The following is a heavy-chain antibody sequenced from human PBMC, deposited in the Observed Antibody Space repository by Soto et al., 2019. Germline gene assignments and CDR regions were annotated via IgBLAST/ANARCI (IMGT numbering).Heavy chain of an antibody. Sequence: QVQLQQWGAGLLKPSETLSLTCAVFGGSFSGYYWGWIRQPPGKGLEWIGEINRDGVTNYNPSLKRRLTISVDTSKNQFSLKLNSVTAADTAVYYCARTANQCSRTSCYTVSLDCWGQGTMVTVSS. CDR3: ARTANQCSRTSCYTVSLDC. CDR2: INRDGVT. J-gene: IGHJ4*02. CDR1: GGSFSGYY. V-gene: IGHV4-34*01. D-gene: IGHD2-2*02.